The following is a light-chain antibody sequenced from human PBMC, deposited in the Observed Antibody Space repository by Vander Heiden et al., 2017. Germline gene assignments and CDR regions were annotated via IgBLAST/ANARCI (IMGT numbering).Light chain of an antibody. CDR3: QYYNSDSPGYT. CDR2: KAS. J-gene: IGKJ2*01. Sequence: DIQMTQSPSTLSASVGDRVTITCRASQSITSFLAWYQQKPGRVPKLLIYKASNLEGGVQSRFSGSGFGTVFTLTINGLQPDDFATYYCQYYNSDSPGYTFGQGTKLEIK. CDR1: QSITSF. V-gene: IGKV1-5*03.